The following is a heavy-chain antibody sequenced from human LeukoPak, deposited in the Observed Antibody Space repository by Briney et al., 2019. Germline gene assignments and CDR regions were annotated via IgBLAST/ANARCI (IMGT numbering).Heavy chain of an antibody. J-gene: IGHJ4*02. V-gene: IGHV4-59*01. D-gene: IGHD5-24*01. CDR3: ARGDNYGLTYFFDY. CDR2: MYYSRST. Sequence: PSETLSLTCTVSGGSISSYYWSWIRQPPGKGLEWIGYMYYSRSTNYNPSLKSRVTISVDTSKNQFSLKLTSVTAADTAVYYCARGDNYGLTYFFDYWGQGTLVTVSS. CDR1: GGSISSYY.